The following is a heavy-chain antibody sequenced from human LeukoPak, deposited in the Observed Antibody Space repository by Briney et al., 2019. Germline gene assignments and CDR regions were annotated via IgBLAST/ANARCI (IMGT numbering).Heavy chain of an antibody. D-gene: IGHD3-9*01. CDR1: GFTFSSYW. Sequence: PGGSLRLSCAASGFTFSSYWMSWVRQAPGKGLEGVANIKQDGSEKYYVDSVKGRFTISRDNAKNSLYLQMNSLRAEDTAVYYCARGGFDWLLDFDYWGQGTLVTVSS. J-gene: IGHJ4*02. CDR2: IKQDGSEK. CDR3: ARGGFDWLLDFDY. V-gene: IGHV3-7*01.